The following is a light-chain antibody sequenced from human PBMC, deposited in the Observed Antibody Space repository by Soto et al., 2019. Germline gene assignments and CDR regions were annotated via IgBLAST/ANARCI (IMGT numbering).Light chain of an antibody. CDR2: DVS. V-gene: IGLV2-14*03. CDR3: SSYTSSSNVL. Sequence: QSALTQPASVSESPGQSITISCTGTSSDIGGYNYVSWYQQHPGKAPKLIVYDVSNRPSGISNRFSGSKSGNTASLTISGLQAEDEADYYCSSYTSSSNVLFGGGTKLTVL. J-gene: IGLJ2*01. CDR1: SSDIGGYNY.